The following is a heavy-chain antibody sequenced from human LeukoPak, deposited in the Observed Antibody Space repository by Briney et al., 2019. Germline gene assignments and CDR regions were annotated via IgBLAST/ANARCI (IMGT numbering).Heavy chain of an antibody. V-gene: IGHV3-48*01. D-gene: IGHD2-2*01. CDR2: ISSSSNTI. CDR3: ARHCSSTSCLDGV. Sequence: GGSLRLSCAASGFTFSSYSMNWVRQAPGKGLEWVSCISSSSNTIYYADSMKGRFTISGDNAKNSLYLQMNSLRAEDTAVYYCARHCSSTSCLDGVWGQGTLVTVSS. J-gene: IGHJ4*02. CDR1: GFTFSSYS.